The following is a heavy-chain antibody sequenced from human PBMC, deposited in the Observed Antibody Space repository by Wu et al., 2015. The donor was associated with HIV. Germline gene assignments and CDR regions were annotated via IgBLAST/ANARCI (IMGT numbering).Heavy chain of an antibody. D-gene: IGHD3-9*01. Sequence: QVQLQQWGTGLLKTSETLSLTCAVYGGPFSGYYWSWIRQPPGKGLEWVGEINHSGSTNYNPSLKSRVTISVDTSKNQFSLKLTSVTAADTAVYYCARGVGRRRLILRYEENYFDLLGPGEVWSPSPQ. CDR3: ARGVGRRRLILRYEENYFDL. J-gene: IGHJ4*02. CDR1: GGPFSGYY. V-gene: IGHV4-34*01. CDR2: INHSGST.